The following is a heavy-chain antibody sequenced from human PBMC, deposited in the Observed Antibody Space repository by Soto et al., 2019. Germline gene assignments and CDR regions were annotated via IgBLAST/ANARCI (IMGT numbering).Heavy chain of an antibody. D-gene: IGHD3-22*01. Sequence: ASVKVSCKASGYTFTSYGISWVRQAPGQGLEWMGWISAYNGNTNYAQKLQGRVTMTTDTSTSTAYMELRSLRSDDTAVYYCATRTYYDSSGKGGTPEYFQHRG. CDR2: ISAYNGNT. CDR1: GYTFTSYG. J-gene: IGHJ1*01. V-gene: IGHV1-18*01. CDR3: ATRTYYDSSGKGGTPEYFQH.